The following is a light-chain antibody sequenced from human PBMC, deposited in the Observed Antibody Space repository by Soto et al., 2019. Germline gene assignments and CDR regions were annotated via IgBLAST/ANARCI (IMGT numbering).Light chain of an antibody. J-gene: IGKJ4*02. Sequence: DIQMTQSPSSLSASVGDRVTITCQASQDISTYLNWYQQKPGKAPKLLIYDASNLETGVPSRFSGSGSGTDFTFTISSLQPEDIATYYCQQDDNLPPLTFGGVNKVELK. CDR2: DAS. V-gene: IGKV1-33*01. CDR3: QQDDNLPPLT. CDR1: QDISTY.